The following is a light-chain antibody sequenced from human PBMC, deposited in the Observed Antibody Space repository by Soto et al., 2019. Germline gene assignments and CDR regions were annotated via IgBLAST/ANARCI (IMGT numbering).Light chain of an antibody. CDR3: QQYNSYST. CDR1: QSVSSW. V-gene: IGKV1-5*01. J-gene: IGKJ1*01. CDR2: DAS. Sequence: DIQMTQSPSTLSASIGDRVTITCRASQSVSSWLAWYQQKPRRAPKLLIYDASRLQGGVPSRFSGCGSETEITIPVTRQQYDYFATYFCQQYNSYSTCDEGNKVEI.